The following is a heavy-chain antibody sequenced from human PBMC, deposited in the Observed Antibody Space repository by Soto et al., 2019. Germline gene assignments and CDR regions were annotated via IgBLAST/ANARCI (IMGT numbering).Heavy chain of an antibody. J-gene: IGHJ4*02. CDR2: IYYSGST. D-gene: IGHD3-10*01. Sequence: QVQLQESGPGLVKPSETLSLTCTVSGGSISSYYWSWIRQPPGKGLEWIGYIYYSGSTNYNPSLKSRVTISVDTSKNQFSLKLSSVTAADTAVYYCARQAIGLWFGEFHFDYWGQGTLVTDSS. V-gene: IGHV4-59*08. CDR1: GGSISSYY. CDR3: ARQAIGLWFGEFHFDY.